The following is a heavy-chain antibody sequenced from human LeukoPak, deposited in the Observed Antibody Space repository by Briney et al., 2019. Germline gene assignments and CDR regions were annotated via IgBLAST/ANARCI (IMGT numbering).Heavy chain of an antibody. CDR1: GGSFSGYY. CDR2: INHSGST. J-gene: IGHJ4*02. V-gene: IGHV4-34*01. CDR3: ARGHSALRITMVRGVWYNY. D-gene: IGHD3-10*01. Sequence: SETLSLTCAVYGGSFSGYYWSWIRQPPGKGLEWIGEINHSGSTNYNPSLKSRVTISVGTSKNQFSLKLSSVTAADTAVYYCARGHSALRITMVRGVWYNYWGQGTLVTVSS.